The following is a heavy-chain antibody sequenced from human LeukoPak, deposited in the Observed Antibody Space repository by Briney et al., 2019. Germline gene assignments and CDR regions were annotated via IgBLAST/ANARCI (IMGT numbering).Heavy chain of an antibody. CDR3: ARDRGVDYCSGGSCSHYYYYMDV. CDR1: GDSISSGDYY. Sequence: PSQTLSLTCTVSGDSISSGDYYWSWIRQPAGKGLEWIGRISSSGSTNYNPSLKSRVTISVDTSKNQFSLKLSSVTAADTAVYYCARDRGVDYCSGGSCSHYYYYMDVWGKGTTVTISS. D-gene: IGHD2-15*01. V-gene: IGHV4-61*02. CDR2: ISSSGST. J-gene: IGHJ6*03.